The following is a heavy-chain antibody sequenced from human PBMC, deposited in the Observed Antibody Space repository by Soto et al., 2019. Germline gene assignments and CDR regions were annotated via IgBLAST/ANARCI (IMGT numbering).Heavy chain of an antibody. CDR2: IIPISGTA. J-gene: IGHJ6*02. D-gene: IGHD2-2*01. CDR3: ARSQGSSTSLEIYYYYYYGIDV. V-gene: IGHV1-69*01. Sequence: QVQLVQSGAEVKKPGSSVKVSCKASGGTFSSYAISWLRQAPGQGLEWMGGIIPISGTANYAQKFQGRVTITANESTSTAYMELSSLRSEDTAVYYCARSQGSSTSLEIYYYYYYGIDVWGQGTTVTVSS. CDR1: GGTFSSYA.